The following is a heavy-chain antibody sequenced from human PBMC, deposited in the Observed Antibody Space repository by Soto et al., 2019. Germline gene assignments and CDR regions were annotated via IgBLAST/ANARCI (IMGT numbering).Heavy chain of an antibody. V-gene: IGHV3-53*04. CDR2: IYNSGST. Sequence: PGGSQRLSCAASGVIATAKYMNWVRQAPGGVLEWVAVIYNSGSTYHADSVKGRFTISRHDSKNTLYLQMDSLRPEDTAVYYCARANDLNAFDIWGQGTMVTVSS. CDR3: ARANDLNAFDI. D-gene: IGHD1-1*01. CDR1: GVIATAKY. J-gene: IGHJ3*02.